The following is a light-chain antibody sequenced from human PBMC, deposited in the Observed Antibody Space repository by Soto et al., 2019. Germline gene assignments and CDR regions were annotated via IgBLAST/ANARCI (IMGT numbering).Light chain of an antibody. CDR3: QSYDSSLSGYV. J-gene: IGLJ1*01. Sequence: QSVLTQPPSVSGAPGQRVTISCTGSSSNIGAGYDVHWYQQLPGTAPKLLIYGSSNRPSGVPDRFSGSKSGTSASLAITGLQAEGEADYYCQSYDSSLSGYVFGTGTKLTVL. CDR1: SSNIGAGYD. V-gene: IGLV1-40*01. CDR2: GSS.